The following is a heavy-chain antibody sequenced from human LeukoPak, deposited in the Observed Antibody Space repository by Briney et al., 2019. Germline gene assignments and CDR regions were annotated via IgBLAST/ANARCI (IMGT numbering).Heavy chain of an antibody. V-gene: IGHV3-21*01. CDR3: ARSSSDKQYHCSSTSCFQGPAGLFDY. D-gene: IGHD2-2*01. J-gene: IGHJ4*02. Sequence: SVRGRFTISRDNAKNSLYLQMNSLRAEDTAVYYCARSSSDKQYHCSSTSCFQGPAGLFDYWGQGTLVTVSS.